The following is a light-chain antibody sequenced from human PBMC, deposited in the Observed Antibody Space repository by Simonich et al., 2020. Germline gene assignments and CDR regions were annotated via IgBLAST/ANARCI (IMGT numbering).Light chain of an antibody. Sequence: QSALTQPPSASGSPGQSVTISCTGTSSDVGGYNYVSWYPQHPGKAPKLMIYEVSKRPSVVPDRFSGSKSGNTASLTVSGLQAEDEADYYCSSYAGSNNLVFGGGTKLTVL. V-gene: IGLV2-8*01. CDR1: SSDVGGYNY. J-gene: IGLJ2*01. CDR3: SSYAGSNNLV. CDR2: EVS.